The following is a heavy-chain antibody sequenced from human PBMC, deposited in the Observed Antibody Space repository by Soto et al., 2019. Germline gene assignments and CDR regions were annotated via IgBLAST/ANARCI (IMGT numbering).Heavy chain of an antibody. CDR1: GFTFSDYS. Sequence: LRLSCAASGFTFSDYSMNWVRQAPGKGLEWVSYITTSSSPTYYADSVKGRFTISRDNVKNSLYLQMNSLRADDTAVYFCAKDRLMLTMVVVGAFDFWGLGTMVTVSS. CDR2: ITTSSSPT. D-gene: IGHD3-22*01. CDR3: AKDRLMLTMVVVGAFDF. J-gene: IGHJ3*01. V-gene: IGHV3-48*01.